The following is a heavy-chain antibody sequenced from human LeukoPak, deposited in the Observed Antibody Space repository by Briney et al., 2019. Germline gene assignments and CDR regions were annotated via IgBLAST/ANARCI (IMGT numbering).Heavy chain of an antibody. CDR1: GFTFSDYY. D-gene: IGHD3-10*01. Sequence: PGGSLRLSCAASGFTFSDYYMSWIRQAPGKGLEWVSYISSSSSYTNYADSVKGRFTISSDNAKNSLYLQMNSLRAEDTAVYYCARAARYYGSGFDAFDIWGQGTMVTVSS. J-gene: IGHJ3*02. CDR3: ARAARYYGSGFDAFDI. V-gene: IGHV3-11*05. CDR2: ISSSSSYT.